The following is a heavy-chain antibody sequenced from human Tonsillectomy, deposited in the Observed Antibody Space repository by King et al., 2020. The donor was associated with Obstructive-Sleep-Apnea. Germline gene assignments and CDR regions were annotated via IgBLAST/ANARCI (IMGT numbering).Heavy chain of an antibody. CDR1: GFTFSNYT. CDR2: ISSYGSNK. Sequence: VQLVESGGGVVQPGRSLKLSFAASGFTFSNYTMHWGRQAPGKGLAWVAVISSYGSNKYYEDSVKGRFTISRDNSKNKLYLRMNSLRAEDTAVYYCASLVGATSWDAFDIWGQGTVVSVSS. CDR3: ASLVGATSWDAFDI. V-gene: IGHV3-30*04. D-gene: IGHD1-26*01. J-gene: IGHJ3*02.